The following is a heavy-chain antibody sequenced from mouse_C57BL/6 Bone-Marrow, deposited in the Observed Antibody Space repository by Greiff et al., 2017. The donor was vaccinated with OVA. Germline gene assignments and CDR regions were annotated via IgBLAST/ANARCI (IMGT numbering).Heavy chain of an antibody. Sequence: QVQLQQSGAELVRPGASVTLSCKASGYTFTDYEMHWVKQTPVHGLEWIGAIDPETGGTAYNQKFKGKAILTADKSSSTAYMELRSLTSEDSAVYYCTRLTVVAKEYYYAMDYWGQGTSVTVSS. CDR3: TRLTVVAKEYYYAMDY. CDR1: GYTFTDYE. J-gene: IGHJ4*01. D-gene: IGHD1-1*01. CDR2: IDPETGGT. V-gene: IGHV1-15*01.